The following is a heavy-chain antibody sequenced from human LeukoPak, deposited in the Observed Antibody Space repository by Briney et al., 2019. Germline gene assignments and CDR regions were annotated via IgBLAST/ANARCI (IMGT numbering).Heavy chain of an antibody. D-gene: IGHD1-26*01. CDR1: GFTFSQNW. CDR2: ISPDDKST. J-gene: IGHJ3*02. V-gene: IGHV3-74*01. CDR3: LTILETTIDAFDI. Sequence: GGSLRLSCAASGFTFSQNWLHWVRQAPGKGLVWVSRISPDDKSTSYADSVKGRFTISRDDAKKTLYLQMNSLRAEDTAVYYCLTILETTIDAFDIWGQGTMVTVSS.